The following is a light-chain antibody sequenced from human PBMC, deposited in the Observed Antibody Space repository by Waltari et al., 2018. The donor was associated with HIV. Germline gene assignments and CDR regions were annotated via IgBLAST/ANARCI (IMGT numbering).Light chain of an antibody. CDR2: KAS. CDR3: QRNNSS. Sequence: DIQMTQSPSTLSASVGDRVTITCRASQSISNWLAWFQQKPGKAPKLLIYKASNLESGVPSRFSGSRSETEFTLTISSLQPDNSATHYCQRNNSSFGQGTKVEIK. J-gene: IGKJ1*01. CDR1: QSISNW. V-gene: IGKV1-5*03.